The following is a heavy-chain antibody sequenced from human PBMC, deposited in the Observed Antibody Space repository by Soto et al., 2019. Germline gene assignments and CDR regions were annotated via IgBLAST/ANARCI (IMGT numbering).Heavy chain of an antibody. J-gene: IGHJ4*02. V-gene: IGHV3-30-3*01. D-gene: IGHD5-12*01. CDR2: ISYDGSNK. CDR3: ARDQVANFDY. Sequence: QVQLVGSGGGVVQPGRSLRLSCAASGFTFSSYAMHWVRQAPGKGLEWVAVISYDGSNKYYADSVKGRFTISRDNSKNTLYLQMNSLRAEDTAVYYCARDQVANFDYWGQGTLVTVSS. CDR1: GFTFSSYA.